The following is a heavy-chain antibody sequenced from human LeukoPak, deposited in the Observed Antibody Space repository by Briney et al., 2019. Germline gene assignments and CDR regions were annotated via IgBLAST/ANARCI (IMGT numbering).Heavy chain of an antibody. CDR3: ARRMGGDYGNWFDP. CDR1: GGSFSSYY. J-gene: IGHJ5*02. CDR2: IYYSGST. Sequence: SETLSLTCAVSGGSFSSYYWKWIAQPPGKGLEWIGNIYYSGSTNYNPSLKSRVTISVDTSKNQFSMKLSSVTAADTAVYYCARRMGGDYGNWFDPWGQGTLVTVSS. D-gene: IGHD4-17*01. V-gene: IGHV4-59*08.